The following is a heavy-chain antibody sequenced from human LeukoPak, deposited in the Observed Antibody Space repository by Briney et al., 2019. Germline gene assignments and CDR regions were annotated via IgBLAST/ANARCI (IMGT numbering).Heavy chain of an antibody. CDR1: GFTFSDYY. CDR3: ARDREAMDDYYYYYYYMDV. D-gene: IGHD5-18*01. V-gene: IGHV3-11*01. Sequence: PGGSLRLTCAASGFTFSDYYMGWIRQAPEKGLEWVSCISSSGSTIYYADSVKGRFTISRDNAKNSLYLQMNSLRAEDTAVYYCARDREAMDDYYYYYYYMDVWGKGTTVTVSS. J-gene: IGHJ6*03. CDR2: ISSSGSTI.